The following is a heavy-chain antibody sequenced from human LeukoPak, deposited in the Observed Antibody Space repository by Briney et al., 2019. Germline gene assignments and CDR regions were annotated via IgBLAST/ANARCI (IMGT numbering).Heavy chain of an antibody. D-gene: IGHD1-26*01. V-gene: IGHV4-34*01. CDR1: GGSFSGYY. Sequence: PSETLSLTCAVYGGSFSGYYWSWIRQPPGKGLEWIGEINHSGSTNYNPSLKSRVTISVDTSKNQSSLKLSSGTAADTAVYYWAREAAIVGAVLPKNLFDPWGEGTLVTVSP. CDR2: INHSGST. CDR3: AREAAIVGAVLPKNLFDP. J-gene: IGHJ5*02.